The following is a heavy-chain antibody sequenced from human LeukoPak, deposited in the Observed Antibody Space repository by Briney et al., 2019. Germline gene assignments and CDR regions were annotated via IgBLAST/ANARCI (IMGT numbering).Heavy chain of an antibody. Sequence: GGSLRLSCAASGFTFSSYAMSWVRQAPGKGLEWVGRIKSKKDGGTTEFAAPVRGRFTISRDDSQNTLYLQMNSLTSDDTAVYYCTQGSGFYYDDWGQGTLVTVSS. CDR3: TQGSGFYYDD. D-gene: IGHD3-22*01. J-gene: IGHJ4*02. CDR2: IKSKKDGGTT. CDR1: GFTFSSYA. V-gene: IGHV3-15*01.